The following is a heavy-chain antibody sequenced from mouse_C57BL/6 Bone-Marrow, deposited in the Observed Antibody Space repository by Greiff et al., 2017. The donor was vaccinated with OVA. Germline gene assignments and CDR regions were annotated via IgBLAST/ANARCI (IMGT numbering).Heavy chain of an antibody. Sequence: QVQLQQSGAELARPGASVKLSCKASGYTFTSYGISWVKQRTGQGLEWIGEIYPRSGNTYYNEKFKGKATLTADKSSCTAYMELRSLTSEDSAVYVCARRGHYYGSSPYAMDYWGQGTSVTVSS. CDR2: IYPRSGNT. D-gene: IGHD1-1*01. J-gene: IGHJ4*01. CDR3: ARRGHYYGSSPYAMDY. CDR1: GYTFTSYG. V-gene: IGHV1-81*01.